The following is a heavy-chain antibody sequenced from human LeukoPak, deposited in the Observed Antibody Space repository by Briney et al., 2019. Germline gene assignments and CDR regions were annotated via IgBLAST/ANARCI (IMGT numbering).Heavy chain of an antibody. CDR3: ARQHCSGGDCYFFD. V-gene: IGHV3-30*03. J-gene: IGHJ4*02. CDR2: TSFDGSKN. D-gene: IGHD2-15*01. Sequence: GGSLSLSCAASGFTSSGYAMHWLRQAPGKGLEWVAITSFDGSKNFYADSVKGRFTISRDNSKNTLYLQMNSLRPEDTAVYYCARQHCSGGDCYFFDWGQGTLVTVSS. CDR1: GFTSSGYA.